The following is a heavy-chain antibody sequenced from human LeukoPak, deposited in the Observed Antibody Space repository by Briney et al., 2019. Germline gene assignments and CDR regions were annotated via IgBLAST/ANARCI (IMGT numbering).Heavy chain of an antibody. CDR3: ARRLKGSLGNPFDY. Sequence: GASVKVSCKASGFSFTTYAIHWVRQAPGQRLEWMGWINPADGGTRYSQKFQGRVSITRDTSATTAYMELSSLRSEDTAVYYCARRLKGSLGNPFDYWGQGTLVTVSS. CDR1: GFSFTTYA. D-gene: IGHD4-23*01. J-gene: IGHJ4*02. V-gene: IGHV1-3*01. CDR2: INPADGGT.